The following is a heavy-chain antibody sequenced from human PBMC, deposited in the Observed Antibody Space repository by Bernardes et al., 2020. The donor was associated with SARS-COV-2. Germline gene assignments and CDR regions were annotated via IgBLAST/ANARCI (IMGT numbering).Heavy chain of an antibody. V-gene: IGHV3-7*01. CDR1: GFTFSTYR. J-gene: IGHJ4*02. CDR3: ARIDEETGRDY. Sequence: GGSLRLSCAASGFTFSTYRMSWVRQAPGKGLEWVANINGDGSPRCSVDSVRGRFTVSRANAKNLLHLQMDILRADDTAVYYCARIDEETGRDYCGQGTLVTVSA. D-gene: IGHD1-26*01. CDR2: INGDGSPR.